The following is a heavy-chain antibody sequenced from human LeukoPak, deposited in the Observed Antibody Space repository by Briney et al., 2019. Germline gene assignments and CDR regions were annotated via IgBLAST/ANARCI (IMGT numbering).Heavy chain of an antibody. J-gene: IGHJ4*02. V-gene: IGHV1-18*01. CDR3: ARDHGGYETEYYFDS. Sequence: ASVKVSCKASGYTFTRYSIGWVRQAPGQGLEWMGWIRAYNGDTKYEQKLQGRVTLTTDASTSTAYMELRSLRSDDTAVYYCARDHGGYETEYYFDSWGQGTLVTVSS. CDR1: GYTFTRYS. CDR2: IRAYNGDT. D-gene: IGHD5-12*01.